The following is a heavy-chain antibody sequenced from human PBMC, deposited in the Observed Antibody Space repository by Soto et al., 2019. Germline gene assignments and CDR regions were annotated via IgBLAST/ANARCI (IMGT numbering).Heavy chain of an antibody. V-gene: IGHV3-66*01. D-gene: IGHD2-15*01. CDR1: GFTVSTNY. CDR3: ARRALPHAFVDY. J-gene: IGHJ4*02. CDR2: IFPDGST. Sequence: GGSLRLSCTVSGFTVSTNYMNWVRQAPGKGLEWVSVIFPDGSTYYTDSVRDRFTISRDNSKNTVCLQMNSLRAEDTAVYFCARRALPHAFVDYWGQGTLVTVSS.